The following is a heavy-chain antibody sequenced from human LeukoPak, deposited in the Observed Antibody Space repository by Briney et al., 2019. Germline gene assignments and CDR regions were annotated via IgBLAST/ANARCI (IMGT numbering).Heavy chain of an antibody. CDR2: IYHSGST. J-gene: IGHJ4*02. CDR3: ASLSRGY. V-gene: IGHV4-30-2*01. CDR1: GGSISSGGYS. Sequence: QTLSLTCAVSGGSISSGGYSWSWLRQPPGTGLEWIGYIYHSGSTYYNPSLKSRVTISVDRSKNQFSLKLSSVTAADTAVYYCASLSRGYWGQGTLVTVSS.